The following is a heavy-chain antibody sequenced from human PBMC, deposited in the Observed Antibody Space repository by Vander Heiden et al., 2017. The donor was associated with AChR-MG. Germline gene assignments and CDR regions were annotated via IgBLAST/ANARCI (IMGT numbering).Heavy chain of an antibody. CDR3: AREHGVKVGAFDI. CDR1: GSTFSSYA. Sequence: QVQLVESGGGVVQPGRSLRLSCAASGSTFSSYAMHWVRQAPGKGLEWVAVISYDGSNKYYADSVKGRFTISRDNSKNTLYLQMNSLRAEDTAVYYCAREHGVKVGAFDIWGQGTMVTVSS. CDR2: ISYDGSNK. J-gene: IGHJ3*02. D-gene: IGHD2-8*01. V-gene: IGHV3-30-3*01.